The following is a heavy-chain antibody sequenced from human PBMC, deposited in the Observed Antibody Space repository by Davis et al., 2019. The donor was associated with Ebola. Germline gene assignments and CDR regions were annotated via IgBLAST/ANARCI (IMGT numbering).Heavy chain of an antibody. Sequence: ASVKVSCKASGYTFTSYYMHWVRQAPGQGLEWMGIINPSGGSTSYAQKFQGRVTMTRDTSTSTVYMELSSLRSEDTAVYYCARETYCGGDCYSMGSWFDPWGQGTLVTVSS. J-gene: IGHJ5*02. CDR2: INPSGGST. D-gene: IGHD2-21*01. V-gene: IGHV1-46*01. CDR1: GYTFTSYY. CDR3: ARETYCGGDCYSMGSWFDP.